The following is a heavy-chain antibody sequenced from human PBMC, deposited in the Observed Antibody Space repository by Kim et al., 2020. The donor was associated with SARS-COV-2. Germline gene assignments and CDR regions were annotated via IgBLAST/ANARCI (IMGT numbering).Heavy chain of an antibody. CDR3: ARHMNTAMVTRFWFDP. Sequence: SETLSLTCTVSGGSISSSSYYWGWIRQPPGKGLEWIGSIYYSGSTYYNPSLKSRVTISVDTSKNQFSLKLSSVTAADTAVYYCARHMNTAMVTRFWFDPWGQGTLVTVSS. V-gene: IGHV4-39*01. CDR1: GGSISSSSYY. J-gene: IGHJ5*02. CDR2: IYYSGST. D-gene: IGHD5-18*01.